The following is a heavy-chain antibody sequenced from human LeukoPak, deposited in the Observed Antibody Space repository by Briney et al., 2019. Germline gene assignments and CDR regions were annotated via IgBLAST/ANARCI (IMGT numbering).Heavy chain of an antibody. CDR2: ISSSSSTI. D-gene: IGHD3-10*02. V-gene: IGHV3-48*01. CDR3: AELGITMIGGV. CDR1: GFTFSSYA. J-gene: IGHJ6*04. Sequence: HPGGSLRLSCAASGFTFSSYAMSWVRQAPGKGLEWVSYISSSSSTIYYADSVKGRFTISRDNAKNSLYLQMNSLRAEDTAVYYCAELGITMIGGVWGKGTTVTISS.